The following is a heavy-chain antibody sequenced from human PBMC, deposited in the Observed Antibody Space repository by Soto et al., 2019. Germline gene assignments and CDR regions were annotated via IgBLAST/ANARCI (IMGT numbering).Heavy chain of an antibody. Sequence: GGSLRLSCAASGFNFDDYAMNWVRQAPGKGLEWVSGISWNGAYIGYADSVKGRFTISRDNAKNSLTLQMNSLRPEDTALYYCTRDIFRTITTIVYWDQGTLVTVAS. D-gene: IGHD1-1*01. CDR1: GFNFDDYA. CDR3: TRDIFRTITTIVY. CDR2: ISWNGAYI. V-gene: IGHV3-9*01. J-gene: IGHJ4*02.